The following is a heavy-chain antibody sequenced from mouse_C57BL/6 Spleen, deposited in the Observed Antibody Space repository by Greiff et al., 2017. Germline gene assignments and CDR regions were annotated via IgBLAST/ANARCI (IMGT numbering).Heavy chain of an antibody. CDR1: GFNIKNTY. D-gene: IGHD1-1*01. J-gene: IGHJ1*03. V-gene: IGHV14-3*01. CDR2: IDPANGNT. Sequence: VQLQQSVAELVRPGASVKLSCTASGFNIKNTYMHWVKQRPEQGLEWIGRIDPANGNTKYAPKFQGKATITADTSSNTAYLQLCSLTSEDTAIYYWASVYGSSSYWYFDVWGTGTTVTVSS. CDR3: ASVYGSSSYWYFDV.